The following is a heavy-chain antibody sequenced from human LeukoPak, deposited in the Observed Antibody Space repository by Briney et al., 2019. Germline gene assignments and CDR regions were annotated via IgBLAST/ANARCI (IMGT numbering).Heavy chain of an antibody. D-gene: IGHD3-10*01. CDR1: GFTFSFYS. J-gene: IGHJ4*02. Sequence: GGSLRLSCAASGFTFSFYSMNWVRQAPGRGLEWISYISGSTGVVYFADSVKGRFTVSRDNAKNSLYLQMSSLRDEDTAVYFCARDGYGSGFYYDNWGQGTLVTVSS. CDR2: ISGSTGVV. V-gene: IGHV3-48*02. CDR3: ARDGYGSGFYYDN.